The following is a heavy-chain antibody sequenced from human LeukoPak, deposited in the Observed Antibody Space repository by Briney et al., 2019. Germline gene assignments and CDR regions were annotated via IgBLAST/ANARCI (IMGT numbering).Heavy chain of an antibody. Sequence: GGSLRLSCAASGFTFSSYSMNWVRQAPGKGLEWVSYISSSSTIYYADSVKGRFTISRDNAKNSLYLQMNSLRAEDTAVYYCARDFGTEYYDSWGQGTLVTVSS. CDR2: ISSSSTI. J-gene: IGHJ1*01. D-gene: IGHD3-22*01. V-gene: IGHV3-48*01. CDR3: ARDFGTEYYDS. CDR1: GFTFSSYS.